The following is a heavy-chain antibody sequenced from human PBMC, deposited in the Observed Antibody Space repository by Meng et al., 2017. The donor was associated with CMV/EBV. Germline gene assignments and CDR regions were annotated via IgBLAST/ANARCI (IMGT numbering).Heavy chain of an antibody. Sequence: VLLLQWGGVLLKPSDDLPLTCAVYGRSFSGYYWSWVRQPPGKGLEWIGEINHSGSTNYNPSLKSRVTISVDTSKNQFSLKLSSVTAADTAVYYCARGGNWFDPWGQGTLVTVSS. CDR3: ARGGNWFDP. CDR1: GRSFSGYY. J-gene: IGHJ5*02. V-gene: IGHV4-34*01. CDR2: INHSGST.